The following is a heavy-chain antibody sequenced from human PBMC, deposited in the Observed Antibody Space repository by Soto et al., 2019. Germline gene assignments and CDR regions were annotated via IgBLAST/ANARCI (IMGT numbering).Heavy chain of an antibody. Sequence: VDSLKISCMGSGYSFTSYWIGWVRQMPGKGLEWMGIIYPGDSDTRYSPSFQGQVTISADKSISTAYLQWSSLKASDTAMYYCATSPRGQPPYYYGMDVWGKGTTVIVSS. CDR2: IYPGDSDT. V-gene: IGHV5-51*01. CDR1: GYSFTSYW. D-gene: IGHD3-16*01. J-gene: IGHJ6*04. CDR3: ATSPRGQPPYYYGMDV.